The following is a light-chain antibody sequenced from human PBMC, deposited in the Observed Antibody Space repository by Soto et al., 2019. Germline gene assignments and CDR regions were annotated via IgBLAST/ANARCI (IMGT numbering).Light chain of an antibody. J-gene: IGKJ4*01. Sequence: DLQMSQTPSSLSASVGDRVILTCRASQSIGNWLAWYQQKPGKAPKLLIYKASSLESGVPTRFSGSGSGTDFTLTISSLQAEDVAVYYCQQYYCSPLTFGGGTKVDIK. CDR3: QQYYCSPLT. CDR1: QSIGNW. V-gene: IGKV1-5*03. CDR2: KAS.